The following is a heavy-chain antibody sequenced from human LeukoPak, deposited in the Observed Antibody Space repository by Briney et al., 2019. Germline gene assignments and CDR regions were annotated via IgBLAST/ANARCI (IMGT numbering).Heavy chain of an antibody. CDR3: TTDQVDFWSGYYPKY. D-gene: IGHD3-3*01. CDR1: GFTFSNAW. CDR2: IKSKTDGGTT. J-gene: IGHJ4*02. Sequence: PGGSLRLSCAASGFTFSNAWMSWVRQAPGKGLEWVGRIKSKTDGGTTDYAAPVKGRFTISRDDSKNTLYLQMDSLKTEDTAVYYCTTDQVDFWSGYYPKYWGQGTLVTVSP. V-gene: IGHV3-15*01.